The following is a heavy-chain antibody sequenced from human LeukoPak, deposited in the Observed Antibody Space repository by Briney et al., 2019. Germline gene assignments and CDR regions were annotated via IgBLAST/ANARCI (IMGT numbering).Heavy chain of an antibody. CDR1: GFTFSDFA. CDR2: LSYDGNNE. D-gene: IGHD3-10*01. Sequence: GGSLRLSCAASGFTFSDFALHWVRQAPGRGLEWVAVLSYDGNNEYYADSVKGRFTISRDNSKNTLYLQMNSLSPEDTAVYYCAKDSDPYGSAEGVFHYWGQGTLVTVSS. V-gene: IGHV3-30-3*01. CDR3: AKDSDPYGSAEGVFHY. J-gene: IGHJ4*02.